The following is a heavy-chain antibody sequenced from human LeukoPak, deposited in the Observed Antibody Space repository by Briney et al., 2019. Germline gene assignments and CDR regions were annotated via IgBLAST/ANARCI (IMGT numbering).Heavy chain of an antibody. CDR1: GGTFSSYA. D-gene: IGHD3-22*01. CDR3: AREGYYDSSGYYPSDH. J-gene: IGHJ4*02. Sequence: SVKVSCKASGGTFSSYAISWVRQAPGQGLEWMGGIIPIFGTANYAQKFQGRVTITADESTSTAYMELSSLRSEDTAVYYCAREGYYDSSGYYPSDHWGQGTLVTVSS. V-gene: IGHV1-69*13. CDR2: IIPIFGTA.